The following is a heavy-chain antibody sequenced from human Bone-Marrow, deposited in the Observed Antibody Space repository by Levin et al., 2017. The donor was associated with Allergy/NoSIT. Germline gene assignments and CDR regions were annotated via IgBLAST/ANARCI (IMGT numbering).Heavy chain of an antibody. CDR3: ARVSAAGGTRLFDY. J-gene: IGHJ4*02. V-gene: IGHV4-61*08. CDR1: GGSVTSGDYY. Sequence: SETLSLTCSVSGGSVTSGDYYWSWIRKPPGKGLEWIGFIHSSGSTNYIPSLKSRVTMSHDTSKNQLSLSLTSVTAADTAIYYCARVSAAGGTRLFDYWGQGTLVTVSS. D-gene: IGHD6-13*01. CDR2: IHSSGST.